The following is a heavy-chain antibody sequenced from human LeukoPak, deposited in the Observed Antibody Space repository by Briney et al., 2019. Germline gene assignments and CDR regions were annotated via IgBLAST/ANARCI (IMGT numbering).Heavy chain of an antibody. D-gene: IGHD2-2*03. CDR1: GITLSDYW. Sequence: GGSLRLSCAASGITLSDYWMYWGRQGPGKGLVHVSRIESDGTRTVYADSVKGRFTISRDNAKNTMYLQMNSLRAEDTAVYYCVRGGHKLDIETSRYYYGLDVWGQGTTVTVSS. V-gene: IGHV3-74*03. J-gene: IGHJ6*02. CDR2: IESDGTRT. CDR3: VRGGHKLDIETSRYYYGLDV.